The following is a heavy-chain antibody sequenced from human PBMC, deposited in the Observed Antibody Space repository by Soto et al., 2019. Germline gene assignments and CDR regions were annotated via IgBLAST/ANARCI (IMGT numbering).Heavy chain of an antibody. V-gene: IGHV3-33*01. J-gene: IGHJ4*02. CDR2: IWYDGSNK. Sequence: GGSLRLSVAASGFTFSSYGMHGVRQAPGKGLEWVAVIWYDGSNKYYADSVKGRFTISRDNSKNTLYLQINSLRAEDTAVYYCARDTQDNKFGGVIAPGYWGQGTLVTVSS. CDR3: ARDTQDNKFGGVIAPGY. D-gene: IGHD3-16*02. CDR1: GFTFSSYG.